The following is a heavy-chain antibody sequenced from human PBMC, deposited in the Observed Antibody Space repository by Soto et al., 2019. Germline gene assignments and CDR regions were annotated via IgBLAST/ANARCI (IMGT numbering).Heavy chain of an antibody. Sequence: PSDTLSLTFAVSCGSSVCVGYSWSWIRQPPGVGLEWIVYMYHIGTFLKSPSLKTRLTMSLDMSKNQFSLTLNSMTAADTAVYYCARAQFYSGSGNYNNLMFDAWGQGIQVTVSS. V-gene: IGHV4-30-2*01. CDR1: CGSSVCVGYS. J-gene: IGHJ5*02. D-gene: IGHD3-10*01. CDR2: MYHIGTF. CDR3: ARAQFYSGSGNYNNLMFDA.